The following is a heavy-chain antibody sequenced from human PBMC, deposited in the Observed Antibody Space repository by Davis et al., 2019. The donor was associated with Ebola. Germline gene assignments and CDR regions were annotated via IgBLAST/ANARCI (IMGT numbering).Heavy chain of an antibody. D-gene: IGHD4-17*01. CDR1: GGSISSGGYY. CDR2: IYYSGST. V-gene: IGHV4-31*03. CDR3: ARGPSSTVTATIGFDP. Sequence: PSETLSLTCTVSGGSISSGGYYWSWIRQHPGKGLEWIGYIYYSGSTYYNPSLKSRVTISVDTSKNQFSLKLSSVTAAETAVYYCARGPSSTVTATIGFDPWGQGTLVTVSS. J-gene: IGHJ5*02.